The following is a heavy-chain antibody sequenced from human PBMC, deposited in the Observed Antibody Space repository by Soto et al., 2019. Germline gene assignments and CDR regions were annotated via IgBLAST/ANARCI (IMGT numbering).Heavy chain of an antibody. CDR1: GFTFSDYV. V-gene: IGHV3-30*14. Sequence: QVRLVESGGGVVQPGTSLRLSCAASGFTFSDYVIHWVRQAAGKGLEWVASMTYDGATEYYADSVKGRFTMSRDNSKRALTLQMNSLRHGATAVYYCARVRLSIKVKDAVAVCGHGRRETV. CDR2: MTYDGATE. J-gene: IGHJ3*01. CDR3: ARVRLSIKVKDAVAV. D-gene: IGHD3-3*02.